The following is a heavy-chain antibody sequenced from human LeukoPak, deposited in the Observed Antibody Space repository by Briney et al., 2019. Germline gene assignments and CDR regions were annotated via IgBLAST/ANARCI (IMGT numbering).Heavy chain of an antibody. CDR1: GGSISSYY. V-gene: IGHV4-59*01. CDR3: ASMGGYGSGSYPY. J-gene: IGHJ4*02. Sequence: SETLSLTCTVSGGSISSYYWSWIRQPPGKGLEWIGYIYYSGSTNYNPSLKSRVTISVDTSKNQFSLKLSSVTAADTAVYYCASMGGYGSGSYPYWGQGTLVTVSS. CDR2: IYYSGST. D-gene: IGHD3-10*01.